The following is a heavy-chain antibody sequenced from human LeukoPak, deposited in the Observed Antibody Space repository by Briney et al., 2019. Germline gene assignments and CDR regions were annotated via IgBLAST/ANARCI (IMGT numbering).Heavy chain of an antibody. J-gene: IGHJ4*02. V-gene: IGHV3-33*01. CDR2: IWYDGSNK. D-gene: IGHD3-16*02. CDR3: AREIYDYVWGSYRPRYYFDY. CDR1: GFTFSSYG. Sequence: GRSLRLSCAASGFTFSSYGMHWVRQALGKGLEWVAVIWYDGSNKYYADSVKGRFTISRDNSRNTLYLQMNSLRAEDTAVYYCAREIYDYVWGSYRPRYYFDYWGQGTLVTVSS.